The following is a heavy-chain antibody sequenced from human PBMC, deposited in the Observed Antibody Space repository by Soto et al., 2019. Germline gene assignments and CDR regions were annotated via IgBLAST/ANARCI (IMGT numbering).Heavy chain of an antibody. CDR1: GFTLSYYW. D-gene: IGHD2-15*01. CDR2: IKEDGSEK. CDR3: ARDCSGGSCQY. Sequence: VQLMESGGGLVQPGGSLRLSCAGSGFTLSYYWMSWVRQAPGKGLEWVANIKEDGSEKYYVDSVKGRFTISRDNAQNSVYLQMNSLRAEDTAIYYCARDCSGGSCQYWGQGTLVTVSS. J-gene: IGHJ4*02. V-gene: IGHV3-7*01.